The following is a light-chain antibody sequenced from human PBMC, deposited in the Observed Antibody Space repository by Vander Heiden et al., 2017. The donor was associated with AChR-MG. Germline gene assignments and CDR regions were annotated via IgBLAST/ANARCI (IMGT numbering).Light chain of an antibody. CDR3: YSYTSTTAFV. Sequence: QSALTQPASVSGSPGQSITISCTGTSSDVGKFNYVSWYQQHPGTAPKVLIYDVSNRPSGISNRFSGSKSGSTASLTISGLQPEDESYYYCYSYTSTTAFVFGTGTWVTVL. CDR1: SSDVGKFNY. J-gene: IGLJ1*01. V-gene: IGLV2-14*03. CDR2: DVS.